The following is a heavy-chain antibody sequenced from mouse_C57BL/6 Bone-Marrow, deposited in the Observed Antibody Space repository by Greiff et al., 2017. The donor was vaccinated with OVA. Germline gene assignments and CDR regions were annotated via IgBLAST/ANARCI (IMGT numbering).Heavy chain of an antibody. CDR1: GYTFTDYY. J-gene: IGHJ1*03. V-gene: IGHV1-26*01. Sequence: EVQLQQSGPELVKPGASVKISCKASGYTFTDYYMNWVKPSHGKSLEWIGDINPNNGGTSYNQKFKGKATLTVDKSSSTAYIKLRSLTSEDSAVYYCAPITTVPRDWYFDVWGTGTTVTVSS. D-gene: IGHD1-1*01. CDR2: INPNNGGT. CDR3: APITTVPRDWYFDV.